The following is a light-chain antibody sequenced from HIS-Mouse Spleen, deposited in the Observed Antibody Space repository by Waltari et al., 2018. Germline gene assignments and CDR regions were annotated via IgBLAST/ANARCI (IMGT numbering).Light chain of an antibody. CDR3: SSYTSSSTLWV. V-gene: IGLV2-14*01. Sequence: QSALTQPASVSGSPGQSITISCTGTSSDVGGYNYVSWYQQHPGKAPKLMIYEVSNRPSGVSNCLSGSKACKTASLTISGLQAEDEADYYCSSYTSSSTLWVFGGGTKLTVL. CDR2: EVS. J-gene: IGLJ3*02. CDR1: SSDVGGYNY.